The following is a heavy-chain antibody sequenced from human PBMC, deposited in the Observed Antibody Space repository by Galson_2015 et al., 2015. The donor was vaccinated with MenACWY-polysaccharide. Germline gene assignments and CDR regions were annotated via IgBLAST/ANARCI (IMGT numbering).Heavy chain of an antibody. CDR1: GFTFSGYY. V-gene: IGHV3-11*01. Sequence: SLRLSCAASGFTFSGYYMSWIRQAPGKGLEWVSYISSSGSTIYYADSVKGRFTISRDNAKNSLYLQMNSLRAEDTAVYYCARDFGDYYDSSGYYGVPSAAYDIWGQGTMVTVSS. D-gene: IGHD3-22*01. CDR2: ISSSGSTI. J-gene: IGHJ3*02. CDR3: ARDFGDYYDSSGYYGVPSAAYDI.